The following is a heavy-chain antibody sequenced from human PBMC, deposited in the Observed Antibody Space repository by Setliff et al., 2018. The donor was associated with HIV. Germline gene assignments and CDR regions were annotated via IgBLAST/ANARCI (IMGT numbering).Heavy chain of an antibody. D-gene: IGHD3-22*01. CDR2: VYYSGST. V-gene: IGHV4-39*07. J-gene: IGHJ3*02. CDR1: GGSISSTSYY. Sequence: SETLSLTCTVSGGSISSTSYYWGWIRQPPGRGLEWIGSVYYSGSTNYNPSLKSRVTISGDTSKNQFSLKLSSVTAADTAVYYCARGHYPYDSSGYYYDAFDIWGQGTMVTVSS. CDR3: ARGHYPYDSSGYYYDAFDI.